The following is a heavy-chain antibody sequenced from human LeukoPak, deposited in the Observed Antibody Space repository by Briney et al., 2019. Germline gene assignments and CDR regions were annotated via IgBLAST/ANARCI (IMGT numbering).Heavy chain of an antibody. D-gene: IGHD2-8*01. J-gene: IGHJ3*02. V-gene: IGHV1-24*01. CDR1: GYTLTELS. CDR3: ATVLAEMVYGDAFDI. Sequence: ASVKVSCKVSGYTLTELSMHWVRQAPGKGLEWMGGFDPEDGETIYAQKFQGRVTMTEDTSTDTAYMELSSLRSEDTAVYYCATVLAEMVYGDAFDIWGQGTMVTDSS. CDR2: FDPEDGET.